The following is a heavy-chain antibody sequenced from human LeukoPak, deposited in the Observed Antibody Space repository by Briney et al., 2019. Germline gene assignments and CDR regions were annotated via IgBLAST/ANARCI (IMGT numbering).Heavy chain of an antibody. CDR3: ARSFGYGYAQYFDY. CDR1: GGSISSYY. CDR2: IYYSGST. D-gene: IGHD5-18*01. J-gene: IGHJ4*02. V-gene: IGHV4-59*01. Sequence: SETLSLTCTVSGGSISSYYWSWIRQPPGKGLEWIGYIYYSGSTNYNPSLKSRVTISVDTSKNQFSLKLSSVTAADTAVYYCARSFGYGYAQYFDYWGQGTLATVSS.